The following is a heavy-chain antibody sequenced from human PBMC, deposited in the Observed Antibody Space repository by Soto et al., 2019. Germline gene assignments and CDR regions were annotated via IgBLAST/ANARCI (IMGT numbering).Heavy chain of an antibody. D-gene: IGHD3-22*01. V-gene: IGHV4-59*12. CDR2: IYYSGST. Sequence: SETLSLTCTVSGGSISSYYWSWIRQPPGKGLEWIGYIYYSGSTNCNPSHKSRDTISVDTSKNQFSLKMSSVTAADTAVYYCAVGCYYYDISGYYEPNGVYYYYGMDVWGQGTTVTVSS. CDR3: AVGCYYYDISGYYEPNGVYYYYGMDV. J-gene: IGHJ6*02. CDR1: GGSISSYY.